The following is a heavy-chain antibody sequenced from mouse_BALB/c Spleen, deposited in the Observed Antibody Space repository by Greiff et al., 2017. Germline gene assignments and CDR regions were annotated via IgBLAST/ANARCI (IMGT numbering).Heavy chain of an antibody. CDR2: INPSTGYT. J-gene: IGHJ4*01. V-gene: IGHV1-7*01. CDR3: ARWGESTMITTRIYYYAMDY. Sequence: QVQLQQSGAELAKPGASVKMSCKASGYTFTSYWMHWVKQRPGQGLEWIGYINPSTGYTEYNQKFKDKATLTADKSSSTAYMQLSSLTSEDSAVYYCARWGESTMITTRIYYYAMDYWGQGTSVTVSS. D-gene: IGHD2-4*01. CDR1: GYTFTSYW.